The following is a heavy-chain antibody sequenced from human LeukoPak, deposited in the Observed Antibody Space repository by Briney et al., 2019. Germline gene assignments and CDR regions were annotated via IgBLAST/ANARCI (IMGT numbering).Heavy chain of an antibody. D-gene: IGHD5-24*01. J-gene: IGHJ4*02. CDR3: AKDRGGYIN. CDR2: ITGSGGNT. Sequence: PGGSLRLSCAASGFIFSSYSMSWVRQASGKGLEWVSVITGSGGNTYYADSVKGRFTISKDNSKNTLYLQMNSLTAEDTAVYYCAKDRGGYINWGQGTLVTVSS. V-gene: IGHV3-23*01. CDR1: GFIFSSYS.